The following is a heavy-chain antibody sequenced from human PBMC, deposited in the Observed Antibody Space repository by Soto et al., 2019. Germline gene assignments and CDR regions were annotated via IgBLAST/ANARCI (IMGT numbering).Heavy chain of an antibody. V-gene: IGHV4-61*01. Sequence: SETLSLTCTVSGGSVSSDTHYWSWIRQPPGKRLEWIGFIYSSGSTNYNPSLKSRVNMSADTSKNQFSLKLRSVIVADTAVYHCARFVRSCSGTTCYTRADVWGQGTTVTVS. CDR1: GGSVSSDTHY. CDR3: ARFVRSCSGTTCYTRADV. J-gene: IGHJ6*02. CDR2: IYSSGST. D-gene: IGHD2-2*02.